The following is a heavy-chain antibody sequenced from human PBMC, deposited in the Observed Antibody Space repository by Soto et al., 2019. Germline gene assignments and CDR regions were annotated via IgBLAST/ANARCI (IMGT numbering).Heavy chain of an antibody. D-gene: IGHD3-22*01. J-gene: IGHJ4*02. CDR3: AKDGVLNYDSSGYFDY. CDR1: GFTFSSYG. V-gene: IGHV3-30*18. Sequence: PGGSLRLSCAASGFTFSSYGMHWVRQAPGKGLEWVAVISYDGSNNYYADSVKGRFTISRDNSKNTLYLQMNSLRAEDTAVYYCAKDGVLNYDSSGYFDYWGQGTLVTV. CDR2: ISYDGSNN.